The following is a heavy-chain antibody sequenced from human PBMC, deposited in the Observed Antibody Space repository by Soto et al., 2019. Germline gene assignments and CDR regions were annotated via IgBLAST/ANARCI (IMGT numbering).Heavy chain of an antibody. CDR1: GFTFSSYA. D-gene: IGHD3-3*01. V-gene: IGHV3-30-3*01. Sequence: GGSLRLSCAASGFTFSSYAMHWVRQAPGKGLEWVAVISYDGSNKYYADSVKGRFTISRDNSKNTLYLQMNSLRAEDTAVYYCARDRSRTIQITIFGVVTAFDYWGQGTLVTVSS. J-gene: IGHJ4*02. CDR3: ARDRSRTIQITIFGVVTAFDY. CDR2: ISYDGSNK.